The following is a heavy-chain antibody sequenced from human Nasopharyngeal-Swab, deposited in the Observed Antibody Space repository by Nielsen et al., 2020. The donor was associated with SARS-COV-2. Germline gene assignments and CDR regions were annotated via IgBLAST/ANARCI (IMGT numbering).Heavy chain of an antibody. D-gene: IGHD3-3*01. J-gene: IGHJ5*02. CDR1: GFTFSSYS. CDR3: ARSESEHYDFWSATGNNWFDP. V-gene: IGHV3-21*01. Sequence: GGSLRLSCAASGFTFSSYSMNWVRQAPGKWLEWVSSISSSSSYIYYADSVKDRFTISRDNAKNSLYLQMNSLRAEDTAVYYCARSESEHYDFWSATGNNWFDPWGQGTLVTVSS. CDR2: ISSSSSYI.